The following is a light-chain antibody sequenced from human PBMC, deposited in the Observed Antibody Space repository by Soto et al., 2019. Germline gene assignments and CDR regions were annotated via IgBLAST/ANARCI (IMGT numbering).Light chain of an antibody. J-gene: IGKJ2*01. CDR1: QSISSY. Sequence: DLQMTQSPSSLSASVGDRVTITCRASQSISSYLNWHQQKPGKVPKLLIYAASSLQSGVPSRFSGSGSRTDFTLTISSLQPEDFATYYCQQSYGTPMYTFGQGTKLEIK. V-gene: IGKV1-39*01. CDR2: AAS. CDR3: QQSYGTPMYT.